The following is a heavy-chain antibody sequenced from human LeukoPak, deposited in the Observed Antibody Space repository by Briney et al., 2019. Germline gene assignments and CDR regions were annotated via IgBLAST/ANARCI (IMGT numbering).Heavy chain of an antibody. V-gene: IGHV1-2*02. CDR2: INPNSGGT. CDR3: ARTVYCGGDCYSVNAFDI. CDR1: GYTFTGYY. J-gene: IGHJ3*02. D-gene: IGHD2-21*02. Sequence: ASVKVSCKASGYTFTGYYMHWVRQAPGQGLEWMGWINPNSGGTNCAQKFQGRVTMTRDTSIGTAYMELSRLRSDDTAVYYCARTVYCGGDCYSVNAFDIWGQGTMVTVSS.